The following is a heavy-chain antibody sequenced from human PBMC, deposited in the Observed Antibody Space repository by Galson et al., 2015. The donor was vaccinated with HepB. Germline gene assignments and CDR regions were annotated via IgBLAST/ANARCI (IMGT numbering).Heavy chain of an antibody. CDR2: INSDGDNT. D-gene: IGHD4-17*01. V-gene: IGHV3-74*01. CDR3: ARPDYGDPYFDL. J-gene: IGHJ4*02. Sequence: SLRLSCAAPAFRFSGYWMHWVRQAPGKGPEWVSRINSDGDNTPYADSVKGRFTISRDNAKNTLYLQMNSLRAEDTAVYYCARPDYGDPYFDLWGQGALVTVSS. CDR1: AFRFSGYW.